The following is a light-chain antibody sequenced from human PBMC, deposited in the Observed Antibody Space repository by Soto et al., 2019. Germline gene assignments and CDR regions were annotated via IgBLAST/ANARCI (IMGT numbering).Light chain of an antibody. CDR1: SSNIGANYD. V-gene: IGLV1-40*01. Sequence: QAVVSQPPSVSGAPGQRITISCTGRSSNIGANYDVHWYRQVPGTAPKLLMSGDNNRPSGVADRFSGSKSGTSASLAITRLQAEDEADYYCQSYDSSLNRVFGTGTKLTVL. CDR2: GDN. CDR3: QSYDSSLNRV. J-gene: IGLJ1*01.